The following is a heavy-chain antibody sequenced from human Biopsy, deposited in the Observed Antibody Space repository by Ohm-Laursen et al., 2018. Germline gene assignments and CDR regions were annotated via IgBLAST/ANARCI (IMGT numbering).Heavy chain of an antibody. V-gene: IGHV4-59*07. Sequence: SDTLSLTCTASGDSTARYYWTWIRQSPGKGLEWIAYIYYSGRPNYNPSLKGRVVISVDRSRNQFFLKLTSATAADTAIYYCARVDRYNFDHYIMDAWGRGTTVTVSS. CDR1: GDSTARYY. D-gene: IGHD1-20*01. CDR2: IYYSGRP. J-gene: IGHJ6*02. CDR3: ARVDRYNFDHYIMDA.